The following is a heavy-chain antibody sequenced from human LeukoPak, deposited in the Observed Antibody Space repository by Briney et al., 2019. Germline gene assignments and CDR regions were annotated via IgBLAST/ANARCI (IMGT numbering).Heavy chain of an antibody. Sequence: ASVKVSCKVSGYTLTELSMHWVRQAPGKGLGWMGGFDPEDGETIYAQKFQGRVTMTEDTSTDTAYMELSSLRSEDTAVYYCATSQAALGASDAFDIWGQGTMVTVSS. CDR3: ATSQAALGASDAFDI. V-gene: IGHV1-24*01. D-gene: IGHD2-15*01. J-gene: IGHJ3*02. CDR1: GYTLTELS. CDR2: FDPEDGET.